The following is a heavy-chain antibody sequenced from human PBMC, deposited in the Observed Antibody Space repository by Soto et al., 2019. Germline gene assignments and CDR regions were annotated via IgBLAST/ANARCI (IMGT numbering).Heavy chain of an antibody. J-gene: IGHJ6*02. Sequence: SETLSLTCTVSGGSISSGDYYWSWIRQPPGKGLEWTGYIYYSGSTYYNPSLKSRVTISVDTSKNQFSLKLSSVTAADTAVYYCARDHYVYDILTGYGYYYGMDVWGQGTTVTSP. CDR2: IYYSGST. CDR3: ARDHYVYDILTGYGYYYGMDV. CDR1: GGSISSGDYY. D-gene: IGHD3-9*01. V-gene: IGHV4-30-4*01.